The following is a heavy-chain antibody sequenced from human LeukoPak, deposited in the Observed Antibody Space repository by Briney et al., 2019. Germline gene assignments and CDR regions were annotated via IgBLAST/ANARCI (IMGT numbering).Heavy chain of an antibody. Sequence: ASVKVSCKASGYTFTSYAMHWVRQAPGQRLEWMGWINAGNGNTKYSQKFQGRVTITRDTSASTAYMELSSLRSEDTAVYYCARELGRRVGATAGYWGQGTLVTVSS. CDR3: ARELGRRVGATAGY. CDR2: INAGNGNT. V-gene: IGHV1-3*01. J-gene: IGHJ4*02. D-gene: IGHD1-26*01. CDR1: GYTFTSYA.